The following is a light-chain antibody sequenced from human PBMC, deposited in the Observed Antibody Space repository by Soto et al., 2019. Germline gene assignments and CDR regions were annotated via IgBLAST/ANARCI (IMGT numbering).Light chain of an antibody. CDR1: QSVSRSS. V-gene: IGKV3-20*01. CDR2: GAS. J-gene: IGKJ2*01. Sequence: EIVLTQSPGTLSLSPGERATLSCRASQSVSRSSLVWYQQKPGQALRLLIYGASNRATGIPDRFSGSGSGTDFALTISSLQPEDFAVYYCQQYDDSPSTFGQGTKLESK. CDR3: QQYDDSPST.